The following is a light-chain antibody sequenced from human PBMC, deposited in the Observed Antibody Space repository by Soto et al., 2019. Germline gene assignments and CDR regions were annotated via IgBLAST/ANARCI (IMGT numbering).Light chain of an antibody. J-gene: IGLJ2*01. CDR1: SGHRDFI. CDR3: EAWDSVTRV. CDR2: LEGSGSY. Sequence: QLVLTQSSSASASLGSSVKLTCTLSSGHRDFIIAWHQQQPGKAPRYLMKLEGSGSYKKGSGLPDHFSGSSSGADRYLTISNLQSEDEADYYCEAWDSVTRVFGGGTKLTVL. V-gene: IGLV4-60*03.